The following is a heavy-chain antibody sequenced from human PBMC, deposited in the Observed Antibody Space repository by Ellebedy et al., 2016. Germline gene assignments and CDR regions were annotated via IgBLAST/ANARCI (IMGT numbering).Heavy chain of an antibody. V-gene: IGHV1-8*01. D-gene: IGHD3-10*01. J-gene: IGHJ4*02. CDR1: GYTFTSYD. Sequence: ASVKVSXKASGYTFTSYDINWVRQATGQGLEWMGWMNPNSGNTGYAQKFQGRVTMTRNTSISTAYMELSSLRSEDTAVYYCARSTMVRGVDYFDYWGQGTLVTVSS. CDR2: MNPNSGNT. CDR3: ARSTMVRGVDYFDY.